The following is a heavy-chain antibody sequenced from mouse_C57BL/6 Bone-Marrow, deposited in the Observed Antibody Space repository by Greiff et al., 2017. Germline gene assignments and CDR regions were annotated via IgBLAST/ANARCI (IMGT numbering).Heavy chain of an antibody. CDR1: GFSFNTYA. Sequence: EVQRVESGGGLVQPKGSLKLSCAASGFSFNTYAMNWVRPAPGKGLEWVARIRSKSNNYATYYADSVKDRFTISRDDSESMLYLQMNNLKTEDTAMYYCVRGNFYAMDYWGQGTSVTVST. V-gene: IGHV10-1*01. CDR2: IRSKSNNYAT. J-gene: IGHJ4*01. D-gene: IGHD2-1*01. CDR3: VRGNFYAMDY.